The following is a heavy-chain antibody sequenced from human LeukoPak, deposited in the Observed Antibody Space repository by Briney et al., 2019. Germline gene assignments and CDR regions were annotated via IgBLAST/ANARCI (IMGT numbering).Heavy chain of an antibody. CDR2: ISGSGGST. Sequence: PGWSLRLSCAASGFTFSSYAMSWVRQAPGKGLEWVSAISGSGGSTYYADSVKGRFTISRDNSKNTLYLQMNSLRAEDTAVYYCAKVSGIAAARTLGYWGHGTLVTVSS. CDR1: GFTFSSYA. J-gene: IGHJ4*01. V-gene: IGHV3-23*01. CDR3: AKVSGIAAARTLGY. D-gene: IGHD6-13*01.